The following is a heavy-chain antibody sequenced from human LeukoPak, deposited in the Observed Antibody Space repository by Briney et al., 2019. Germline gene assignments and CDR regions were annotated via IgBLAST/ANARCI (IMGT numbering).Heavy chain of an antibody. J-gene: IGHJ1*01. Sequence: GGSLRLSCAASGFTFSSYSMNWVRQAPGKGLECVANIKQDGSEKNYVDSVKGRFTISRDNAKNSLYLQMNSLRAEDTAVYYCTPYSSSSGSFQHWGQGTLVTVSS. CDR3: TPYSSSSGSFQH. CDR1: GFTFSSYS. CDR2: IKQDGSEK. V-gene: IGHV3-7*01. D-gene: IGHD6-6*01.